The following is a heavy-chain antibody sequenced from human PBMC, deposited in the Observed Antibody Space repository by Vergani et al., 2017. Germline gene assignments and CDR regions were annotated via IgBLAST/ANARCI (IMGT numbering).Heavy chain of an antibody. Sequence: QIHLVQSGSELKKPGASVKVSCKASGYDINNYALTWARQAPGQGPEWMGWINSNSGSPTYAQAFTGRFVFSLDTSVNTAYLQINGLQSDDTAVYFCARVAVSGFLDYWGQGTQVTVSS. V-gene: IGHV7-4-1*02. CDR3: ARVAVSGFLDY. J-gene: IGHJ4*02. D-gene: IGHD6-19*01. CDR2: INSNSGSP. CDR1: GYDINNYA.